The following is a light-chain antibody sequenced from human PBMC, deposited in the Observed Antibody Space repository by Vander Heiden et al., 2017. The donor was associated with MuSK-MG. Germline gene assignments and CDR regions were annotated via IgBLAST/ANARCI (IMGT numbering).Light chain of an antibody. V-gene: IGLV4-69*01. CDR3: QTWGTGIVV. Sequence: QLVLTHAPSASASPGASVKLTRTLSSGDRSFGIAWHQHQPENGPRYLMKLNSDGSHSKGYGIPDRFSGSSSGAERYLTISSHQSEDEADYYCQTWGTGIVVFGGGTKLTVL. J-gene: IGLJ2*01. CDR2: LNSDGSH. CDR1: SGDRSFG.